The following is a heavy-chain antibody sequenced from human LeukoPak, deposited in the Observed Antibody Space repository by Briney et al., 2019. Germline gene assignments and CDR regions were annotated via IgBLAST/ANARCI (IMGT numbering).Heavy chain of an antibody. Sequence: PGGSLRLSCAASGFTFSSYGMHWVRQAPGKGLEWVAVIWYDGSNKYYADSVKGRFTISRDNSKNTLYLQMNSLRAEDTAVYYCAREGMATTFDYWGQGTLVTVSS. CDR2: IWYDGSNK. D-gene: IGHD5-24*01. CDR3: AREGMATTFDY. J-gene: IGHJ4*02. V-gene: IGHV3-33*08. CDR1: GFTFSSYG.